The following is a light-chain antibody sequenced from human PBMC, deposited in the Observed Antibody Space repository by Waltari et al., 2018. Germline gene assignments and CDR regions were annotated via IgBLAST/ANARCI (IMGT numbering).Light chain of an antibody. Sequence: QPALTQPASVSGSPGQSITISCTGTKSGLGRYNILSWYQPHPAKAPKFMIYEVSKRPSGVSNRISGLKSGNTASLTISEIQAEDEDDYYCCAYAGGGTFVFGTGTKVTVL. V-gene: IGLV2-23*02. CDR1: KSGLGRYNI. CDR3: CAYAGGGTFV. J-gene: IGLJ1*01. CDR2: EVS.